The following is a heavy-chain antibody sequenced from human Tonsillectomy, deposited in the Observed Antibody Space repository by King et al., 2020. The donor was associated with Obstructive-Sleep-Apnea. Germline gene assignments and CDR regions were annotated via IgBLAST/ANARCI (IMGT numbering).Heavy chain of an antibody. CDR2: IGTAGDT. V-gene: IGHV3-13*04. J-gene: IGHJ3*02. D-gene: IGHD1-26*01. CDR3: AREGRGSTGGAAFDI. CDR1: GFTFSSYD. Sequence: VQLVESGGGLVQPGGSLRLSCAASGFTFSSYDMHWVRQATGKGLEWVSAIGTAGDTYYPGSVKGRFTISRENAKNSLYLQMNSLGAGDTAVYYCAREGRGSTGGAAFDIWGQGTMVTVSS.